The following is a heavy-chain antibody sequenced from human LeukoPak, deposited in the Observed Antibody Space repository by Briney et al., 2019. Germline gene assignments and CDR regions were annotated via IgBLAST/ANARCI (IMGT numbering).Heavy chain of an antibody. CDR3: AKDRPVSYYFDY. V-gene: IGHV3-9*01. J-gene: IGHJ4*02. Sequence: GRSLRLSCAASGFTFDDYAMHWVRQAPGKGLEWVSGISWNGGNIGYADSVKGRFIISRDNARNSLYLQMNSLRAEDTAVYYCAKDRPVSYYFDYWGQGTLVTVSS. CDR2: ISWNGGNI. CDR1: GFTFDDYA.